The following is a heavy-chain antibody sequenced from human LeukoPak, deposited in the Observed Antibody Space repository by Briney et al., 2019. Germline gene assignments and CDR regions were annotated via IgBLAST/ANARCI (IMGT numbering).Heavy chain of an antibody. J-gene: IGHJ4*02. D-gene: IGHD6-19*01. CDR2: INPILGIA. Sequence: SVKVSCKASGGTFSSYAISWVRQAPGQGLEWMGRINPILGIANYAQKFQGRVTITADKSTSTAYMELSSLRSEDTAVYYCARDGGSGWWEFDYWGQGTLVTVSS. V-gene: IGHV1-69*04. CDR3: ARDGGSGWWEFDY. CDR1: GGTFSSYA.